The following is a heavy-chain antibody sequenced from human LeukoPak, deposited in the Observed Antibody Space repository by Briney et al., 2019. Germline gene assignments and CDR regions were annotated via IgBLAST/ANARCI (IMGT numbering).Heavy chain of an antibody. V-gene: IGHV4-39*01. J-gene: IGHJ4*02. D-gene: IGHD2-15*01. CDR2: IYYSGST. CDR1: GGSISSSSYY. Sequence: SETLSLTCTVSGGSISSSSYYWGWIRQPPGKGLEWIGSIYYSGSTYYNPSLKSRVTISVDTSKNQFSLKLSSVTAADTAVYYCARLVVVAATPEYYFDYRGQGTLVTVSS. CDR3: ARLVVVAATPEYYFDY.